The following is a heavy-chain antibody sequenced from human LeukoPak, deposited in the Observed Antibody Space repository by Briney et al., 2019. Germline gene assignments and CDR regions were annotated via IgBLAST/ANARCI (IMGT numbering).Heavy chain of an antibody. J-gene: IGHJ6*03. CDR3: ASRGGYRFRFTDYYYYYMDV. D-gene: IGHD5-12*01. Sequence: SETLSLTCAVYGGSFSGYYWSWIRQPPGKGLEWIGEINHSGNTKYNPSLKSRVTISVDTSKNQFSLKLNSVTAADTAVYYCASRGGYRFRFTDYYYYYMDVWGNGTKVTVSS. CDR1: GGSFSGYY. V-gene: IGHV4-34*01. CDR2: INHSGNT.